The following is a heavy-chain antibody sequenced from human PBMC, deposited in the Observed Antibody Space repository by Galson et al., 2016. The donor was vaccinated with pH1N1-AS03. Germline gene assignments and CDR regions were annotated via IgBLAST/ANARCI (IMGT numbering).Heavy chain of an antibody. D-gene: IGHD5-24*01. CDR1: GYSFADYW. J-gene: IGHJ4*02. CDR2: IYPGDSET. Sequence: QSGAEVKKSGESLRISCKGSGYSFADYWIGWVRQGPGKGLEWMGIIYPGDSETKYSPSFQGKVTISADKSISTSYRQWSRLSSSDTAVYYCARHGPEMTTITRYGDYWGQGTLVTVSS. V-gene: IGHV5-51*01. CDR3: ARHGPEMTTITRYGDY.